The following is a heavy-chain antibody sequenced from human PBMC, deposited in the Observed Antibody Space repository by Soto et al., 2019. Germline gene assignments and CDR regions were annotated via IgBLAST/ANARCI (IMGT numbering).Heavy chain of an antibody. Sequence: SETLSLTCTVSGGSISSYYWSWIRQPPGKGLEWIGYIYYSGSTNYNPSLKSRVTISVDTSKNQFSLKLSSVTAADTAVYYCARVQVFWSGYSLFDYWGQGTLVTVSS. J-gene: IGHJ4*02. CDR3: ARVQVFWSGYSLFDY. V-gene: IGHV4-59*01. CDR2: IYYSGST. D-gene: IGHD3-3*01. CDR1: GGSISSYY.